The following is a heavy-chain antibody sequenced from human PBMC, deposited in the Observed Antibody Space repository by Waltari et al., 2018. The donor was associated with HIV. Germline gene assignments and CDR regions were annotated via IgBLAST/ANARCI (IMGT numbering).Heavy chain of an antibody. CDR2: IYTSGST. CDR1: GGSISSYY. CDR3: AGTYYDYVWGSYRPPPFDY. J-gene: IGHJ4*02. D-gene: IGHD3-16*02. V-gene: IGHV4-4*07. Sequence: QVQLQESGPGLVKPSETLSLTCTVSGGSISSYYWSWIRQPAGKGLEWIWRIYTSGSTNYNPSLKSRVTMSVDTSKNQFSLKLSSVTAADTAVYYCAGTYYDYVWGSYRPPPFDYWGQGTLVTVSS.